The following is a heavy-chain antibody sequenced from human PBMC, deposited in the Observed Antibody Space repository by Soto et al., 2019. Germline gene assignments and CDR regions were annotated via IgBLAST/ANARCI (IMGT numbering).Heavy chain of an antibody. CDR3: ARGNVDYYGMDV. V-gene: IGHV1-69*13. J-gene: IGHJ6*02. Sequence: GASVKVSCKACGGTFSSYAISWVRQAPGQGLEWMGGIIPIFGTANYAQKFQGRVTITADESTSTAYMELSSLRSEDTAVYYCARGNVDYYGMDVWGQGTTVTVSS. CDR1: GGTFSSYA. CDR2: IIPIFGTA.